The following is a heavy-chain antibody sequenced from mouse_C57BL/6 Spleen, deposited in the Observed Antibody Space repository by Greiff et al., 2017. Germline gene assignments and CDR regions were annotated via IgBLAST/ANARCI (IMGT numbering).Heavy chain of an antibody. J-gene: IGHJ1*03. CDR3: ARGGDWYFDV. CDR1: GFTFSSYA. CDR2: ISDGGSYT. V-gene: IGHV5-4*03. Sequence: EVMLVESGGGLVKPGGSLKLSCAASGFTFSSYAMSWVRQTPEKRLEWVATISDGGSYTYYPDNVKGRFTISRDNAKNNLYLQMSHLKSEDTAMYYCARGGDWYFDVWGTGTTGTVSS.